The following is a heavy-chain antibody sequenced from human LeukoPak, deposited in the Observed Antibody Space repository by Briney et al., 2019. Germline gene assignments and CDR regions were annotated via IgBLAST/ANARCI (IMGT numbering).Heavy chain of an antibody. CDR3: ARGGPTVVRNWFDP. V-gene: IGHV4-59*01. J-gene: IGHJ5*02. CDR1: GGSISSYY. Sequence: SETLSLTCTVSGGSISSYYWSWIRQPPGKGLEWIGYIYYSGSTNYNPSLKSRVTISVDTSKNQFSLKLSSVTAADTAVYYCARGGPTVVRNWFDPWGQGTLVTVSS. D-gene: IGHD4-23*01. CDR2: IYYSGST.